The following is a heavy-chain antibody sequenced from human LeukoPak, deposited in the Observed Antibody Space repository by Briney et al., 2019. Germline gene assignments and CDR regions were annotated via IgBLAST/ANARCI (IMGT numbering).Heavy chain of an antibody. D-gene: IGHD6-13*01. V-gene: IGHV4-34*01. CDR1: GGSFSGYY. Sequence: MSSETLSLTCAVYGGSFSGYYWSWIRQPPGKGLEWIGEINHSGSTNYNPSLKSRVTISVDTSKNQFSLKLSSVTAADTAVYYCARDASIAAAVLSSWGQGTLVTVSS. CDR3: ARDASIAAAVLSS. CDR2: INHSGST. J-gene: IGHJ4*02.